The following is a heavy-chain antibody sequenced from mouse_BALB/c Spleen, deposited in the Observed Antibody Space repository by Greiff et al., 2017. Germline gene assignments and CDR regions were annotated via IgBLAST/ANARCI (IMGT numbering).Heavy chain of an antibody. J-gene: IGHJ1*01. Sequence: EVQLLQSGAELVKPGASVKLSCTASGFNFKDTYMHWVKQRPEQGLEWIGWIDTANGNTKYDPKFQGKATITADTSSNTDYLQLSSLTSEDTAVYYCAPYYYGSSYGYFDVWGAGTTVTVSS. CDR2: IDTANGNT. CDR3: APYYYGSSYGYFDV. V-gene: IGHV14-3*02. CDR1: GFNFKDTY. D-gene: IGHD1-1*01.